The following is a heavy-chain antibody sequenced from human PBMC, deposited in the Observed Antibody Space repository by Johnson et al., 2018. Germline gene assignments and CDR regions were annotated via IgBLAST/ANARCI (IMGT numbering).Heavy chain of an antibody. CDR2: ISDSGSST. D-gene: IGHD3-22*01. CDR3: AKSRLTTTRDFMDV. J-gene: IGHJ6*02. CDR1: GFTFSNYA. V-gene: IGHV3-23*04. Sequence: EVQLVESGGGLVKSGGSLRVSCAASGFTFSNYALSWVRQAPGKGLEWLSLISDSGSSTYYADSVKGRFTISRDNSRDTMYLQMNSLRAEDTAVYFCAKSRLTTTRDFMDVWGQGTSVTVSS.